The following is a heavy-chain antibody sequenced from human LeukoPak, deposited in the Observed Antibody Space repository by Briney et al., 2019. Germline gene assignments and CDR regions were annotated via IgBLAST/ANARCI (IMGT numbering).Heavy chain of an antibody. J-gene: IGHJ4*02. CDR1: GYTFTGYY. CDR3: ARGPPGGLRFLEWSSPLDY. Sequence: ASVKVSCKASGYTFTGYYMHWVRQAPGQGLEWMGWINPNSGGTNYAQKFQGRVTMTRDTSISTAYMELSRLRSDDTAMYYCARGPPGGLRFLEWSSPLDYWGQGTLVTVSS. D-gene: IGHD3-3*01. V-gene: IGHV1-2*02. CDR2: INPNSGGT.